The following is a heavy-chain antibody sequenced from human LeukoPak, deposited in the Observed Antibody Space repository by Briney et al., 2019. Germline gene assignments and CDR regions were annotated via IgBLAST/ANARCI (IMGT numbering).Heavy chain of an antibody. D-gene: IGHD3-3*01. V-gene: IGHV3-66*01. Sequence: GGSLRLSCVASGIAVSTDYITWVRQAPGKGLEWVSIIYSEGSTYYADFVKGRFTISRDISKNTVTLQMNSLRAEDTAVYYCARDRFNGMDVWGQGTTVTVSS. CDR1: GIAVSTDY. CDR2: IYSEGST. J-gene: IGHJ6*02. CDR3: ARDRFNGMDV.